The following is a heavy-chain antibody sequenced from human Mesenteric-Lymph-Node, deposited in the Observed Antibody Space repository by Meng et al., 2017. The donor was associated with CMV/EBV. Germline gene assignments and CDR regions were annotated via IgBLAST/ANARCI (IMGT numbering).Heavy chain of an antibody. D-gene: IGHD6-13*01. Sequence: GGSLRLSCAASGFTFSDYYMSWIRQAPGKGLEWVSYISSSGSTIYYADSVKGRFTISRDNSKNTLYLQMNSLRAEDTAVYYCARVRSWHRDPYFDYWGQGTLVTVSS. J-gene: IGHJ4*02. CDR2: ISSSGSTI. V-gene: IGHV3-11*01. CDR3: ARVRSWHRDPYFDY. CDR1: GFTFSDYY.